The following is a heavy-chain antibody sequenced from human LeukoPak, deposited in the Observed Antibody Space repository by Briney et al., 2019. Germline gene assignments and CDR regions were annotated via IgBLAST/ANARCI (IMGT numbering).Heavy chain of an antibody. J-gene: IGHJ4*02. D-gene: IGHD2-2*01. CDR3: AKAGCTRPTCYLNC. V-gene: IGHV3-23*01. CDR1: GFTFTTYD. CDR2: ISGSGDTT. Sequence: GGSLRLSCAASGFTFTTYDMSWVRQAPGKGLEWVSVISGSGDTTHYADSVKGRFTFSRDNSKNTLYLQMNSLRVGDTAVYYCAKAGCTRPTCYLNCWGQGALVTVPS.